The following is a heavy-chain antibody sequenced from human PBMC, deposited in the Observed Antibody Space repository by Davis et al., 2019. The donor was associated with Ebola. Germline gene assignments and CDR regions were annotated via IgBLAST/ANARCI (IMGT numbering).Heavy chain of an antibody. V-gene: IGHV1-18*04. Sequence: AASVKVSCKASGYTFTNYGITWVRQAPGQGLEWMGWINPHNGNTNYAQNVQGRVTMTTDTSTSTAYLEVGSLRSDDTAVYYCARQGRNYYYYGMDVWGKGTTVTVSS. CDR2: INPHNGNT. CDR1: GYTFTNYG. J-gene: IGHJ6*04. CDR3: ARQGRNYYYYGMDV.